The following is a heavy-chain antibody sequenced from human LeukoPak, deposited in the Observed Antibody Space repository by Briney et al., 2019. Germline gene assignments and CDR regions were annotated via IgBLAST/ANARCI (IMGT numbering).Heavy chain of an antibody. V-gene: IGHV1-69*13. CDR1: GGTFSSYA. CDR3: ARANLGLIAAAGTGYYYYYMDV. D-gene: IGHD6-13*01. J-gene: IGHJ6*03. Sequence: ASVKVSCKASGGTFSSYAITWVRQALGQGLKWMRGIIPIYGTPNYAQRFQGRVTVTADESTTTAYMELSSLRSEDTAVYYCARANLGLIAAAGTGYYYYYMDVWGKGTTVTVSS. CDR2: IIPIYGTP.